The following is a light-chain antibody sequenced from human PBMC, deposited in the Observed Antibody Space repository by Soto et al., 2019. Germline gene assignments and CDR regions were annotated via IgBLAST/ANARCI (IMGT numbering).Light chain of an antibody. V-gene: IGLV1-40*01. Sequence: QSVLTQPPSVSGPQGQGSTISSPGTSPKTGPGYDVHWYRQLPGTAPKLLIYGNSNRPSGVPDRFSGSKSGTSASLAITGLQAEDEADYYCQSYDRSLSLQRVVFGGGTKLTVL. CDR2: GNS. CDR3: QSYDRSLSLQRVV. CDR1: SPKTGPGYD. J-gene: IGLJ2*01.